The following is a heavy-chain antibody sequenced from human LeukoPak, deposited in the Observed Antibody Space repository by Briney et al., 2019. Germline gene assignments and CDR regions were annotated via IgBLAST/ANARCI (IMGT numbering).Heavy chain of an antibody. D-gene: IGHD3-22*01. J-gene: IGHJ3*02. Sequence: GGSLRLSCAASGFTFSSYAMSWVRQAPGKGLEWVSAISGSGGSTYYADSVKGRFTISRDNSKNTLYLQMNSLRAEDTAVYYCAKDNKDYHDSSGYYYSGGAFDIWGQGTMVTVSS. CDR2: ISGSGGST. CDR1: GFTFSSYA. V-gene: IGHV3-23*01. CDR3: AKDNKDYHDSSGYYYSGGAFDI.